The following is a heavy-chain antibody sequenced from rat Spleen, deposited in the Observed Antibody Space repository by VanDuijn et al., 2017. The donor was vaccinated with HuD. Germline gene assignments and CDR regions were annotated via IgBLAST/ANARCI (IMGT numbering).Heavy chain of an antibody. CDR3: GRRDYGGYGDY. V-gene: IGHV3-3*01. CDR1: GYSITSSLR. D-gene: IGHD1-11*01. Sequence: EVQLQESGPGLVKPSQSLSLTCSVIGYSITSSLRWNWIRKLPGNKVEWMGYINSAGSTNYNPSLSSRISISRDTSKNQFFLQVNSVTPEDTATYYCGRRDYGGYGDYWGQGAMVTVSS. CDR2: INSAGST. J-gene: IGHJ2*01.